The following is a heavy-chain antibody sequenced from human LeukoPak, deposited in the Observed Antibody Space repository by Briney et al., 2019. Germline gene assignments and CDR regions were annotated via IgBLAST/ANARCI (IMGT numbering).Heavy chain of an antibody. Sequence: ASVKVSCKASGYTFNSYDISWVRQAPGQGLEWMAWISTYNGNTNYALKVQGRATMTADTSTSTAYMELRSLRSDDTAVYYCARVLRYDFWSAYYFDYWGQGTLVTVSS. CDR1: GYTFNSYD. D-gene: IGHD3-3*01. CDR2: ISTYNGNT. V-gene: IGHV1-18*01. CDR3: ARVLRYDFWSAYYFDY. J-gene: IGHJ4*02.